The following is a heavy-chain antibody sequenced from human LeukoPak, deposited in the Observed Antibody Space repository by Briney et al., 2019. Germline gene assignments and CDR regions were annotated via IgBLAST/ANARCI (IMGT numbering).Heavy chain of an antibody. CDR1: GYTFTGYY. D-gene: IGHD3-22*01. J-gene: IGHJ4*02. V-gene: IGHV1-2*02. CDR3: ARLDYYDRGDYYAFIDF. Sequence: ASVKVSCKASGYTFTGYYIHWVRQAPGQGLEWMGWIDPNSGGTNDAQKFQGRVTMTRDTSISTAYMELSSLRSDDTAVYYCARLDYYDRGDYYAFIDFWGQGTLVTVSS. CDR2: IDPNSGGT.